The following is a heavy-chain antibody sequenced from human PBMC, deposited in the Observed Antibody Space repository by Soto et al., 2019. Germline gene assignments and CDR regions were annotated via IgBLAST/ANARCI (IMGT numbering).Heavy chain of an antibody. CDR3: ARVMITFGGVIVTNWFDP. Sequence: SQTLSLTCAISGDSVSSNSAAWNWIRQSPSRGLEWLGRTYYRSKWYNDYAVSVKSRITINPDTSKNQFSLQLNSVTPEDTAVYYCARVMITFGGVIVTNWFDPWGQGTPVTVSS. J-gene: IGHJ5*02. CDR2: TYYRSKWYN. V-gene: IGHV6-1*01. CDR1: GDSVSSNSAA. D-gene: IGHD3-16*02.